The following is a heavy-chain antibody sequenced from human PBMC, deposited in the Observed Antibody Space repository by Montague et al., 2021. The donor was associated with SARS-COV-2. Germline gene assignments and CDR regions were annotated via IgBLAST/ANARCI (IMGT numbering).Heavy chain of an antibody. CDR1: GGSFSAYY. J-gene: IGHJ6*02. CDR3: ARVGRQQLVRLSGMDV. D-gene: IGHD6-13*01. V-gene: IGHV4-34*01. Sequence: SETLSLTCAVYGGSFSAYYWNWIRQPPGKGLEWIGDINHSGRTNXNPSLKSRVTVSLDTSKNQFSLKLSSVTAADTAVYYCARVGRQQLVRLSGMDVWGQGTTVTVSS. CDR2: INHSGRT.